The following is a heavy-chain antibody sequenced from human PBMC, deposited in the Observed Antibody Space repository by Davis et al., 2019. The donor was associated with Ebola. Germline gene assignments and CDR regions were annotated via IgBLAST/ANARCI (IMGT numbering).Heavy chain of an antibody. CDR1: GYTFTSYD. D-gene: IGHD4-11*01. CDR2: MNPNSGNT. CDR3: ARIGWGTTVLQGLN. Sequence: ASVKVSCKASGYTFTSYDINWVRQATGQGLEWMGWMNPNSGNTGYAQKFQGRVTMARNTSISTAYMELSSLRSEDTAVYYCARIGWGTTVLQGLNWGQGTLVTVSS. J-gene: IGHJ4*02. V-gene: IGHV1-8*01.